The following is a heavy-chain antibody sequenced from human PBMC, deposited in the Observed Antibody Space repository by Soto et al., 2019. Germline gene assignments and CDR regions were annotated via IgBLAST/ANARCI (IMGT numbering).Heavy chain of an antibody. CDR2: ISYDGSNK. CDR1: GFTFSSYG. V-gene: IGHV3-30*18. D-gene: IGHD6-13*01. Sequence: PGGSLRLSCAASGFTFSSYGMHWVRRAPGKGLEWVAVISYDGSNKYYADSVKGRSTISRDNSKNTLYLQMNSLRAEDTAVYYCAKDRGSSCPDYWGQGTLVTVSS. J-gene: IGHJ4*02. CDR3: AKDRGSSCPDY.